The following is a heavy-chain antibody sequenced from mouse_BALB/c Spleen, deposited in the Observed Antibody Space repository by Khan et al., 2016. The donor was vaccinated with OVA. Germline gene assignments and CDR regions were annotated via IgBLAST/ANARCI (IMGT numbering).Heavy chain of an antibody. J-gene: IGHJ3*01. Sequence: QLQESGAELVKPGASVKISCKASGYTFTSFYMYWVKQRPGQGLEWIGGINPSNGDTHFYEKFKSKATLTVDKSSTTAYMQFSSLTSEDSAVYYCARSGYGNPFAYWGQGTLVTVSA. D-gene: IGHD2-1*01. CDR3: ARSGYGNPFAY. CDR2: INPSNGDT. V-gene: IGHV1S81*02. CDR1: GYTFTSFY.